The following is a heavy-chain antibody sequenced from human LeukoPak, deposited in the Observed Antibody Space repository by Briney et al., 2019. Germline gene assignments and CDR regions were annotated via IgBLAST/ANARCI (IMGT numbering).Heavy chain of an antibody. J-gene: IGHJ3*02. Sequence: GASVKVSCKASGYTFTTYGISWVRQAPGQGLEWMGTDYAQNLQGRVTMTTDTSTSTAYMELRSLRSDDTAVYYCARDLHILTGSHQGGGAFDIWGQGTTVTVSS. CDR3: ARDLHILTGSHQGGGAFDI. V-gene: IGHV1-18*01. D-gene: IGHD3-9*01. CDR1: GYTFTTYG. CDR2: T.